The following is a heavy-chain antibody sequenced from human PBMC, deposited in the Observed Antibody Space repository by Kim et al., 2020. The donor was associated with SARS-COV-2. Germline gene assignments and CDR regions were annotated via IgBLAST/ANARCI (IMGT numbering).Heavy chain of an antibody. CDR1: GFTFSSYG. Sequence: GGSLRLSCAASGFTFSSYGMHWVRQAPGKGLEWVAVISYDGSNKYYADSVKGRFTISRDNSKNTLYLQMNSLRAEDTAVYYCAKDRWFGELDYWGQGTLV. D-gene: IGHD3-10*01. V-gene: IGHV3-30*18. CDR2: ISYDGSNK. CDR3: AKDRWFGELDY. J-gene: IGHJ4*02.